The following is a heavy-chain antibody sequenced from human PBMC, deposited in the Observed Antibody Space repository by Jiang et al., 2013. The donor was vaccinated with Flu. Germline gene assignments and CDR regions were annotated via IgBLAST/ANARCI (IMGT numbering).Heavy chain of an antibody. CDR1: SAA. CDR2: HTTGPSGI. CDR3: ARDQPWYSSFWPEPLFDY. Sequence: SAAWNWIRQSHREALSGWEGHTTGPSGIITMQYLVKSRITINPDTSKNQFSLHLNSVTPEDTAVYYCARDQPWYSSFWPEPLFDYWGQGTLVTVSS. D-gene: IGHD6-13*01. V-gene: IGHV6-1*01. J-gene: IGHJ4*02.